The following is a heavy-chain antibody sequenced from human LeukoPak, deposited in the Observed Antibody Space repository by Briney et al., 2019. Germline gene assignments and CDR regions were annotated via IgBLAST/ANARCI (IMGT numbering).Heavy chain of an antibody. CDR1: GFTFSSYS. V-gene: IGHV3-21*01. CDR3: ASRSRSGGSFDY. Sequence: GGSLRLSCAASGFTFSSYSMNWVRQAPGKGLEWVSSIRTSSSYIYYADSVKGRFTISRDNTKNSLYLQMNSLRAEDTAVYYCASRSRSGGSFDYWGQGTLVTVSS. J-gene: IGHJ4*02. CDR2: IRTSSSYI. D-gene: IGHD2-15*01.